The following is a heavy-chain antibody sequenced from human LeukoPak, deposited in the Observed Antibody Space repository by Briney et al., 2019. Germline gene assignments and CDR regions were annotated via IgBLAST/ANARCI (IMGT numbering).Heavy chain of an antibody. J-gene: IGHJ4*02. D-gene: IGHD3-10*01. CDR3: ARDTGGGHDYGS. Sequence: SETLSLTCAVYGGSFSGYFWSWIRQPPGKGLERIGEINHSGSTNYNPSLKSRVNISVDTSKKQFSLKLSSVTAADTAVYYCARDTGGGHDYGSWGQGTLVTVSS. V-gene: IGHV4-34*01. CDR2: INHSGST. CDR1: GGSFSGYF.